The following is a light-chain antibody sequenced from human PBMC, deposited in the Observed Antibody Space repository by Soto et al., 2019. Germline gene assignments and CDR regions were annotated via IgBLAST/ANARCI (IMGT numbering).Light chain of an antibody. V-gene: IGKV1-39*01. Sequence: DIQMTQSPSSVSASVGERVTITCRASQSISSYLNWYQQKPGKAPKLLIYDASSLQSGVPSRFSGSGSGTAFTLTISSLQPEDFATYYCQQSASTPPTFGGGTKVDIK. CDR1: QSISSY. J-gene: IGKJ4*01. CDR3: QQSASTPPT. CDR2: DAS.